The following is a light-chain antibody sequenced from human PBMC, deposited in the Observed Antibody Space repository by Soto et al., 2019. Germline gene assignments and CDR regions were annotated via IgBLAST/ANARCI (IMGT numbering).Light chain of an antibody. J-gene: IGKJ3*01. CDR3: QQLKSYLSFT. Sequence: DIQLTQSPSFLSASVGDRVTITCRASQGISSYLAWYQQKPGKAPKLLIYAASTLQSGVPSRYSGSGSGTEFTLTIRRLQPADFATYSCQQLKSYLSFTFGAATKVDIK. V-gene: IGKV1-9*01. CDR2: AAS. CDR1: QGISSY.